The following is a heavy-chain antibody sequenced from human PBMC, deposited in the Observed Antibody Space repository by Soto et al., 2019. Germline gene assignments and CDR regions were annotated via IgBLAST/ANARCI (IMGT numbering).Heavy chain of an antibody. Sequence: ASVKVSCKASGSTFTSYGISWVRQAPGQGLEWMGWISAYNGNTNYAQKLQGRVTMTTDTSTSTASMELRSLRSDDTAVYYCAREGYPGIAAAGYYYYYGMDVWGQGTTVTVSS. V-gene: IGHV1-18*01. CDR1: GSTFTSYG. D-gene: IGHD6-13*01. J-gene: IGHJ6*02. CDR3: AREGYPGIAAAGYYYYYGMDV. CDR2: ISAYNGNT.